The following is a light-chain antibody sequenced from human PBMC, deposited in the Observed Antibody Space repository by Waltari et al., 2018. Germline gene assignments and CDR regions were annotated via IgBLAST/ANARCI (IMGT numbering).Light chain of an antibody. CDR1: QSVGSTS. Sequence: DIVLTQSPDSLSLSPGASGTLSCRASQSVGSTSLAWYQQKPGQLPRLLIYGTSSRAPGIPERFSGSGYGTDFTLTISTVDPEDYAIYYCHQYGSSLWTFGQGTKVEIK. CDR2: GTS. CDR3: HQYGSSLWT. J-gene: IGKJ1*01. V-gene: IGKV3-20*01.